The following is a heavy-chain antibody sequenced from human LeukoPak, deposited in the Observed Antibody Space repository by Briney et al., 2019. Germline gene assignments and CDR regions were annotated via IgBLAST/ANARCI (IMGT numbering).Heavy chain of an antibody. J-gene: IGHJ6*02. CDR2: IWYDGSNK. CDR1: GFTFSSYG. D-gene: IGHD1-1*01. CDR3: AKGGAGVHELYYYYYGMDV. Sequence: QPGRSQRLSCAGSGFTFSSYGMHWVRQAPGKGLEWVAVIWYDGSNKYYADSVKGRFAISRDDSKNTLYLRMNSLRAEDTAVYYCAKGGAGVHELYYYYYGMDVWGQGTTVTVSS. V-gene: IGHV3-33*06.